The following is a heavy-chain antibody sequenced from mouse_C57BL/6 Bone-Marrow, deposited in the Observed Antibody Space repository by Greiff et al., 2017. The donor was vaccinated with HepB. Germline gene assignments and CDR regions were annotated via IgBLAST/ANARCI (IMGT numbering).Heavy chain of an antibody. CDR3: TRGYGSSYVGWYFDV. V-gene: IGHV6-6*01. CDR1: GFTFSDAW. CDR2: IRNKANNHAT. D-gene: IGHD1-1*01. J-gene: IGHJ1*03. Sequence: EVKLVESGGGLVQPGGSMKLSCAASGFTFSDAWMDWVRQSPEKGLEWVAEIRNKANNHATYYAESVKGRFTISRDDSKSSVYLQMNSLRAEDTGIYYCTRGYGSSYVGWYFDVWGTGTTVTVSS.